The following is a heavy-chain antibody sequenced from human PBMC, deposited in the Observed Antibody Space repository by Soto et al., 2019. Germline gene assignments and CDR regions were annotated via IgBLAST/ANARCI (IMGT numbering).Heavy chain of an antibody. V-gene: IGHV3-30*18. CDR3: AKSRLQFLEWLSYGMDV. CDR1: GFTFSSHG. Sequence: PGGSLRLSCAASGFTFSSHGMHWVRQAPGKGLEWVAGISYDGSDIYYADSVKGRLTISRDNYKNTLNLQMKSLRAEDTAMYHCAKSRLQFLEWLSYGMDVWGQGTTVTVSS. D-gene: IGHD3-3*01. CDR2: ISYDGSDI. J-gene: IGHJ6*02.